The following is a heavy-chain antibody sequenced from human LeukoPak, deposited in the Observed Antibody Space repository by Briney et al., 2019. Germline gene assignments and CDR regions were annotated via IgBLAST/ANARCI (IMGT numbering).Heavy chain of an antibody. CDR3: AKDHTPTYDSSGYYYSHDAFDI. J-gene: IGHJ3*02. Sequence: GGSLRLSCSASGFTFSSYAMSWVRQAPGKGLVWVSAISGSGGSTYYADSVKGRFTISRDNSKNTLYLQMNSLRAEDTAVYYCAKDHTPTYDSSGYYYSHDAFDIWGQGTMVTVSS. V-gene: IGHV3-23*01. D-gene: IGHD3-22*01. CDR2: ISGSGGST. CDR1: GFTFSSYA.